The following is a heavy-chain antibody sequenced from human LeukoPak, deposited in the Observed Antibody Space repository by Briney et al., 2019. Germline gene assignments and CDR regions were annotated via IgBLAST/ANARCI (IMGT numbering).Heavy chain of an antibody. V-gene: IGHV3-53*01. CDR3: ARGGSGKWLLSYYFGY. CDR2: IYSGGST. CDR1: GGSISSSSYY. J-gene: IGHJ4*02. D-gene: IGHD5-18*01. Sequence: PSETLSLTCTVSGGSISSSSYYWGWIRRPPGKGLEWVSVIYSGGSTYYADSVKGRFTISRDNSKNTLYLQMNSLRAEDTAVYYCARGGSGKWLLSYYFGYWGQGTLVTVSS.